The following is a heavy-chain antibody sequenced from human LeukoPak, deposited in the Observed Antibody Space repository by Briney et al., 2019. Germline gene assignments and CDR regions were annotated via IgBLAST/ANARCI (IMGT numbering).Heavy chain of an antibody. J-gene: IGHJ4*02. CDR3: AKRPSDYGDYVSYFDY. CDR2: ISDDGRRK. D-gene: IGHD4-17*01. Sequence: GGSLRLSCAASGFSFISYGMHWVRQAPGKGLEWVGVISDDGRRKDYADSVKGRFTISRDNSKDILYLQMNSLRAEDTAVYYCAKRPSDYGDYVSYFDYWGQGTLVTVSS. CDR1: GFSFISYG. V-gene: IGHV3-30*18.